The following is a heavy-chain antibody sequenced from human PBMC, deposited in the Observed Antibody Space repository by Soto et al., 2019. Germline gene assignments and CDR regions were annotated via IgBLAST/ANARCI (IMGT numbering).Heavy chain of an antibody. CDR1: GGSFHNFY. D-gene: IGHD3-16*01. J-gene: IGHJ4*02. Sequence: PSETLSLTCNLSGGSFHNFYWLGTRHPPGKGLEWVEHVHYSGSTNYSPSLNSRATISLDTSKSQLSLKLRSVTAADTAMYFCARGVDYYATSGYFSFDSWGQGIPVTVSS. V-gene: IGHV4-59*01. CDR2: VHYSGST. CDR3: ARGVDYYATSGYFSFDS.